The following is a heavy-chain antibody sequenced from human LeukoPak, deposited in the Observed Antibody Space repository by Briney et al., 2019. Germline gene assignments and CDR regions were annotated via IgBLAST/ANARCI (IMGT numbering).Heavy chain of an antibody. Sequence: SETLSLTCTVSGGSISSYYWSWIRQPPGEGLEWIGYIYYSGSTNYNPSLKSRVTIPVHTSKSQFSLKLSYVTAADTAVYYCARDKFYDSSGSSRWFDPWGQGTLVTVSS. J-gene: IGHJ5*02. D-gene: IGHD3-22*01. CDR3: ARDKFYDSSGSSRWFDP. CDR1: GGSISSYY. V-gene: IGHV4-59*01. CDR2: IYYSGST.